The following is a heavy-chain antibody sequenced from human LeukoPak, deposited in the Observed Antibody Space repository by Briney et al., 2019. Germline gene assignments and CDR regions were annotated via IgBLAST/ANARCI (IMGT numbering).Heavy chain of an antibody. J-gene: IGHJ6*03. CDR2: ITTGGSST. Sequence: PGGSLRLSCAASGFTFSAYAMAWVRQAPGKGLECVSHITTGGSSTFHADSVKGRFTVSRDNAKNSLNLLMKSLRAEDTAVYYCAKVAVNYDNFLGYYHYYMDVWGKGTTVTVSS. V-gene: IGHV3-48*03. D-gene: IGHD2/OR15-2a*01. CDR1: GFTFSAYA. CDR3: AKVAVNYDNFLGYYHYYMDV.